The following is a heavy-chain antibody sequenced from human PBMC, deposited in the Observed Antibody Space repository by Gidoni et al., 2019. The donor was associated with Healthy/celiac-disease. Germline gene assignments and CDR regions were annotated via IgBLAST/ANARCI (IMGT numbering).Heavy chain of an antibody. V-gene: IGHV3-7*03. CDR2: IKQDGSEK. Sequence: EVQLVESGGGLVQPGGSMRLSCAASGFTFSSYWMSWVRQAPGKGLEWVANIKQDGSEKYYVDSVKGRFTISRDNAKNSLYLQMNSLRAEDTAVYYCARAVAGIHADYWGQGTLVTVSS. J-gene: IGHJ4*02. CDR3: ARAVAGIHADY. CDR1: GFTFSSYW. D-gene: IGHD6-19*01.